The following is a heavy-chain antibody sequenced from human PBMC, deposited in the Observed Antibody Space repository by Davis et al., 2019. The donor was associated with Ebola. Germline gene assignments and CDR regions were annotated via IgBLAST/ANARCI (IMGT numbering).Heavy chain of an antibody. CDR3: AKEEQYCSDISCYSFDAFGS. CDR2: ISSSGGNS. Sequence: GESLKISCAVSGVTFRNYVMSWVRQAPGKGLEWVSSISSSGGNSFYMDSVKGRFSIDRDNSKNTVHLQMHRLRAEDTAVYYCAKEEQYCSDISCYSFDAFGSWGQGTMVTVSS. V-gene: IGHV3-23*01. J-gene: IGHJ3*02. D-gene: IGHD2-2*01. CDR1: GVTFRNYV.